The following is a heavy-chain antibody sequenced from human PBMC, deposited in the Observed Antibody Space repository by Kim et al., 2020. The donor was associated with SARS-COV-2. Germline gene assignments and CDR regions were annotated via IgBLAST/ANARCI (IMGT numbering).Heavy chain of an antibody. Sequence: GGSLRLSCAASGFTFDHYAMNWVRQVPGKGLEWVSSINWSGDSRGYADAVRGRFTISRDNAKNSLHLQMSSLRAEDTALYFCARSGCSGGTCDDDWFDS. D-gene: IGHD2-15*01. CDR3: ARSGCSGGTCDDDWFDS. V-gene: IGHV3-20*04. CDR2: INWSGDSR. J-gene: IGHJ5*01. CDR1: GFTFDHYA.